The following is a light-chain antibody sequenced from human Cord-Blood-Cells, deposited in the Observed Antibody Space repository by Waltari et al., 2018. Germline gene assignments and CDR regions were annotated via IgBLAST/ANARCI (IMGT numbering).Light chain of an antibody. J-gene: IGLJ3*02. V-gene: IGLV2-14*01. Sequence: QSALTQPASVSGSPGQSITISCTGTSSDVGGYNYVSWYQQHPGKAPKLMTYNVSKRASAVSNRFSCSKSGDTASLTISGLQAEDVADYYCSSYTSSISWVFGGGTKLTVL. CDR1: SSDVGGYNY. CDR2: NVS. CDR3: SSYTSSISWV.